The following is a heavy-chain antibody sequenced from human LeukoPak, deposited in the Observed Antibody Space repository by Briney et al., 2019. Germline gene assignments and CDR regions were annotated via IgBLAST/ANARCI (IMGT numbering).Heavy chain of an antibody. D-gene: IGHD3-22*01. J-gene: IGHJ4*02. CDR3: AREGGYSHAFDY. CDR2: ISLISTYT. CDR1: GFTFSDYY. V-gene: IGHV3-11*06. Sequence: PGGSLRLSCAASGFTFSDYYMSWIRQAPGKGLEWVSYISLISTYTNYADSVRGRFTISRDNAKNTLYLQMNSLRAEDTAVYYCAREGGYSHAFDYWGQGTLVTVSS.